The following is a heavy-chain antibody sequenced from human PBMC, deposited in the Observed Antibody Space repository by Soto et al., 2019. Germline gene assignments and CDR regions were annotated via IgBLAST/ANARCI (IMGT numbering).Heavy chain of an antibody. J-gene: IGHJ4*02. D-gene: IGHD1-26*01. CDR3: ARVGGNWELPNEIDY. Sequence: QVQLVESGGGVVQPGRSLRLSCAASGFTFSSYAMHWVRQAPGKGLEWVAVISYDGSNKYYADSVKGRCTISRDNSKNTLYLQMNSLSAEDTAVYYCARVGGNWELPNEIDYWGQGTLVTVSS. V-gene: IGHV3-30-3*01. CDR1: GFTFSSYA. CDR2: ISYDGSNK.